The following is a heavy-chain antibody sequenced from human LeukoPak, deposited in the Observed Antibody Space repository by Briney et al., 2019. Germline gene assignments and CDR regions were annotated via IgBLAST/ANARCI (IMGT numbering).Heavy chain of an antibody. V-gene: IGHV3-11*01. J-gene: IGHJ4*02. CDR2: ISSSGSTI. CDR1: GFTFSDYY. D-gene: IGHD2-15*01. CDR3: AKQGIAVVVTANFDY. Sequence: GGSLRLSCAASGFTFSDYYMSWIRQAPGKGLEWVSYISSSGSTIYYADSVKGRFTISRDNSKNTLYLQMNSLRADDTALYYCAKQGIAVVVTANFDYWGQGTLVTVSS.